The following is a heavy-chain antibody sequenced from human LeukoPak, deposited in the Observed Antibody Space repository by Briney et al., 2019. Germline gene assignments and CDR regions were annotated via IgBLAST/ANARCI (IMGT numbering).Heavy chain of an antibody. CDR3: ARGGRRPYRIIVVVPAAKGNWFDP. V-gene: IGHV1-8*01. J-gene: IGHJ5*02. D-gene: IGHD2-2*01. CDR2: MDPNSGNT. Sequence: GASVKVSCKASGYTFTSYDINWVRQATGQGLEWMGWMDPNSGNTGYAQKFQGRVTMTRNTSISTAYMELSSLRSEDTAVYYCARGGRRPYRIIVVVPAAKGNWFDPWGQGTLVTVSS. CDR1: GYTFTSYD.